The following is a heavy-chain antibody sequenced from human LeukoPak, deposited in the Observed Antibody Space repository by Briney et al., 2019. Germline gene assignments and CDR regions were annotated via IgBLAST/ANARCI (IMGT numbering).Heavy chain of an antibody. CDR1: GDSISTGGYF. J-gene: IGHJ5*02. Sequence: SETLSPTCTVPGDSISTGGYFWSWIRQPAGKGLEWIGRIYAGGKTNYNPSLRSRVTISVDTSRNQFSLKLNSVTAADTAVYYCARMDYYGSGTYHSWFDPWGQGTLVTVSS. D-gene: IGHD3-10*01. CDR3: ARMDYYGSGTYHSWFDP. CDR2: IYAGGKT. V-gene: IGHV4-61*02.